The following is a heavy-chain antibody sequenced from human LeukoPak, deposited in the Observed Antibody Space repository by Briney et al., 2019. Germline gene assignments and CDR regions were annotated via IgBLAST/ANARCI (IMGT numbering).Heavy chain of an antibody. V-gene: IGHV1-2*02. D-gene: IGHD6-19*01. J-gene: IGHJ4*02. CDR2: INPNSGGT. CDR1: GYTFILYY. CDR3: ARDLEGRDSSGYDY. Sequence: GASVKVSCKASGYTFILYYIHWVRQAPGQGLEWMGWINPNSGGTNYAQKFQGRVTMTRDTSISTAYMELSRLRSDDTAVYYCARDLEGRDSSGYDYWGQGTLVTVSS.